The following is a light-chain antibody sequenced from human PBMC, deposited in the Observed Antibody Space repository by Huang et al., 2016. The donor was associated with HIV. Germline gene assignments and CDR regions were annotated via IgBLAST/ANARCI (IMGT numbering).Light chain of an antibody. V-gene: IGKV2-30*02. Sequence: DVVMTQSTLSLPVTLGQPASISCRSSQSLVHSDGNTYWNWFQQRPGKSPRRLIYKVSNRDSGVPDRFSGSGSGTDFTLKISRVEAEDVGVYYCMQGTHWPPLTFGQGTKLEIK. CDR1: QSLVHSDGNTY. CDR3: MQGTHWPPLT. J-gene: IGKJ2*01. CDR2: KVS.